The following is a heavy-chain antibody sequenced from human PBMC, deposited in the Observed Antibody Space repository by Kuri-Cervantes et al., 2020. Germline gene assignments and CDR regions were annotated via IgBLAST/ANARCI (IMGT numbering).Heavy chain of an antibody. J-gene: IGHJ4*02. CDR3: ARDPHELTGDIYFDY. D-gene: IGHD7-27*01. CDR2: MNPNNGNT. V-gene: IGHV1-8*02. Sequence: ASVKVSCKASGYTFATYDINWVRQATGQGLEWMGWMNPNNGNTGDAQKFQGTVTMTRSTSISTAYMELRSLKAADTDVYSCARDPHELTGDIYFDYWGQGTLVTVSS. CDR1: GYTFATYD.